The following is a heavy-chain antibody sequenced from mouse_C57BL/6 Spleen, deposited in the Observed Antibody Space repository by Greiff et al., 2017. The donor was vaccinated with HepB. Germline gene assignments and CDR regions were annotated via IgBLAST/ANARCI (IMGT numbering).Heavy chain of an antibody. J-gene: IGHJ2*01. V-gene: IGHV1-15*01. D-gene: IGHD2-12*01. CDR2: IDPETGGT. Sequence: QVQLQQSGAELVRPGASVTLSCKASGYTFTDYEMHWVKQTHVHGLEWIGAIDPETGGTAYNQKFKGKAILTADKSSSTAYMELRSLTSEDSAVYYCTRDSYYSHYFDYWGQGTTLTVSS. CDR3: TRDSYYSHYFDY. CDR1: GYTFTDYE.